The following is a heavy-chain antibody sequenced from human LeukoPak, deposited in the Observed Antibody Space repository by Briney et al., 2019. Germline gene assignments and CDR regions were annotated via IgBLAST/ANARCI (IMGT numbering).Heavy chain of an antibody. V-gene: IGHV3-30*18. CDR1: GFTFSSYG. J-gene: IGHJ6*02. D-gene: IGHD5-18*01. CDR2: ISYDGSNK. CDR3: AKAKVQLWAGGMDV. Sequence: PGGSLRLSCVASGFTFSSYGMHWVRQAPGKGLEWVAVISYDGSNKYSADSVKGRFTISRDNSKNTLYLQMNSLRAEDTAVYYCAKAKVQLWAGGMDVWGQGTTVTVSS.